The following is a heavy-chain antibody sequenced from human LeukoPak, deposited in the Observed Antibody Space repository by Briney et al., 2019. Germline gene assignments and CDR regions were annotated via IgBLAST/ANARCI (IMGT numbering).Heavy chain of an antibody. J-gene: IGHJ4*02. Sequence: GGSLRLSCAASGFTFDDYAMHWVRQAPGKGLEWVSGISWNSGSIGYADSVKGRFTISRDNAKNSLYLQMNSLRAEDTAVYYCARDRNYDFWSGYSFWGQGILVTVSS. CDR1: GFTFDDYA. V-gene: IGHV3-9*01. CDR3: ARDRNYDFWSGYSF. D-gene: IGHD3-3*01. CDR2: ISWNSGSI.